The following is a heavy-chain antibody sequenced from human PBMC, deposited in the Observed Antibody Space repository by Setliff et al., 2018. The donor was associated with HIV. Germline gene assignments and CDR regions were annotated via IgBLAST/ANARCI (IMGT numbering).Heavy chain of an antibody. J-gene: IGHJ6*03. CDR3: ARGRCSGGTCSGRYSYLHIDV. D-gene: IGHD2-15*01. CDR1: GGSFSGYY. CDR2: INHSGST. V-gene: IGHV4-34*01. Sequence: SETLSLTCAVYGGSFSGYYWSWIRQPPGKGLEWIGEINHSGSTYYNPSLKSRVTMSVDSSKNQFSLRLSSVAAADTAVYYCARGRCSGGTCSGRYSYLHIDVWGKGTTVTVSS.